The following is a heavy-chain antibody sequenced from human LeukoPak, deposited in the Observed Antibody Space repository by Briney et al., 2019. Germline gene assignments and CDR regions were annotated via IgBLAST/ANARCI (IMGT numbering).Heavy chain of an antibody. J-gene: IGHJ4*02. CDR2: IYYSGST. CDR1: GGSISSYY. V-gene: IGHV4-59*01. CDR3: ARIVDTAMAIDY. Sequence: PSETLSLTCTVSGGSISSYYWSWIRQPPGKGLEWIGYIYYSGSTNYNPSLKSRVTISVDTSKNQFSLKLSSVTAADTAVYYCARIVDTAMAIDYWGQGTLVTVSS. D-gene: IGHD5-18*01.